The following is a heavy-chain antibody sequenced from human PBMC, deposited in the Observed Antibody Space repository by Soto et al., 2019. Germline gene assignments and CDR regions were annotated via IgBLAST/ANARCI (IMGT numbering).Heavy chain of an antibody. V-gene: IGHV4-31*03. CDR2: IYYSGST. Sequence: SETLSLTCTVSGGSISSGGYYWRWIHQHPGKGLEWIGYIYYSGSTYYNPSLKSRVTISVDTSKNQFSLKLSSVTAADTAVYYCARGLRPDFDYWGQGTLVTVSS. J-gene: IGHJ4*02. D-gene: IGHD6-6*01. CDR1: GGSISSGGYY. CDR3: ARGLRPDFDY.